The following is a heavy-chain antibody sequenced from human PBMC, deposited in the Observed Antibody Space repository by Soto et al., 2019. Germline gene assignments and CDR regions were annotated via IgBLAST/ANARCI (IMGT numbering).Heavy chain of an antibody. CDR2: INPKSGGT. CDR3: ARGTVVTRWGTGLVNY. Sequence: VASVKVSCKASGYTFTGYYMHWVRQAPGQGLEWMGWINPKSGGTNYAQKFQGRVTMTRDTSITTVYMELSRLRSDDTALYYCARGTVVTRWGTGLVNYWGQGTLVTVSS. CDR1: GYTFTGYY. J-gene: IGHJ4*02. V-gene: IGHV1-2*02. D-gene: IGHD2-21*02.